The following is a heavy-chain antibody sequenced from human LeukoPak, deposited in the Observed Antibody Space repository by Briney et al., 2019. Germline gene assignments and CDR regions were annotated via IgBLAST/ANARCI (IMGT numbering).Heavy chain of an antibody. V-gene: IGHV1-2*02. D-gene: IGHD2-2*01. CDR2: INPNSGGT. Sequence: GASVKVSCKASGYTFTSYDINWVRQATGQGLEWMGWINPNSGGTNYAQKFQGRVTMTRDTSISTAYMELSRLRSDDTAVYYCARGLVVPAAIMIKYNWFDPWGQGTLVTVSS. J-gene: IGHJ5*02. CDR1: GYTFTSYD. CDR3: ARGLVVPAAIMIKYNWFDP.